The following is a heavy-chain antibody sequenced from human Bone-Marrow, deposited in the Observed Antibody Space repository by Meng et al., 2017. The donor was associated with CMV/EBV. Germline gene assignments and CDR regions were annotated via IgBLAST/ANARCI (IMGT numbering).Heavy chain of an antibody. CDR3: AKVRYQLLYGGRYFDY. CDR1: GFTFSSYG. CDR2: VRYDGSDK. J-gene: IGHJ4*02. Sequence: GESLKISCAASGFTFSSYGMHWVRQAPGKGLEWVAFVRYDGSDKYYADSVKGRFTISRDNSKNNLYLQMNSLRAEDTAAYYCAKVRYQLLYGGRYFDYWGQGTLVTGSS. V-gene: IGHV3-30*02. D-gene: IGHD2-2*02.